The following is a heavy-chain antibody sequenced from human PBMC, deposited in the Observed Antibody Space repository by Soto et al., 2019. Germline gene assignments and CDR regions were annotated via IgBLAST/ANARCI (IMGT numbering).Heavy chain of an antibody. V-gene: IGHV3-74*03. CDR2: MTGDGRTT. J-gene: IGHJ4*02. CDR1: GFTFGYYW. CDR3: ATAEVDY. Sequence: GGSLRLSCAASGFTFGYYWMHWVRQPPGKGPEWVSRMTGDGRTTQYADSVKGRFTASRDNAKSTLYLQMNSLRAEDTAVYYCATAEVDYWGPGTLVTVSS.